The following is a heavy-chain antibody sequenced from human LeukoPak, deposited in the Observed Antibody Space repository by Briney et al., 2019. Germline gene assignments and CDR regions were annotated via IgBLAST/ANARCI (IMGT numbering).Heavy chain of an antibody. D-gene: IGHD3-22*01. CDR1: GGTFSSYA. V-gene: IGHV1-69*06. CDR3: ARMGWYYYDSSGYYYSSYSYYMDV. Sequence: GASVKVSCKASGGTFSSYAISWVRQAPGQGLEWMVGIIPIFGTANYARKFQGRVTITADKSTSTAYMELSSLRSEDTAVYYLARMGWYYYDSSGYYYSSYSYYMDVCGKGTTGTVSS. CDR2: IIPIFGTA. J-gene: IGHJ6*03.